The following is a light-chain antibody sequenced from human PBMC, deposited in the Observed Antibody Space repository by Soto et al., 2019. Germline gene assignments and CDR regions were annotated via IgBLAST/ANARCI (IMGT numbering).Light chain of an antibody. CDR3: QQRSDWPLT. V-gene: IGKV3-11*01. CDR2: DAL. Sequence: DIVVTQSPGALSLSPGEIATLSCRASQSVSNYLAWYQQTPGQAPRLLIYDALKRDTGIPPRFSGSGSGTAFTLTISSLEPEDFGVYYCQQRSDWPLTFGGGTKVEIK. CDR1: QSVSNY. J-gene: IGKJ4*01.